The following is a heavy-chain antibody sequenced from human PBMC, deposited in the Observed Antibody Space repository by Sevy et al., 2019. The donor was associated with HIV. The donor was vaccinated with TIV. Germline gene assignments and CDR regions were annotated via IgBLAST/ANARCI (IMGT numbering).Heavy chain of an antibody. CDR1: GFCFSDYN. V-gene: IGHV3-21*01. CDR3: ARDKTILEGRYGMDV. CDR2: ISSGSGYI. Sequence: GGSLRLSCAASGFCFSDYNMNWVRQAPGKGLEWVSFISSGSGYIYYADSMKGRFTISRDNAKNSLYLQLNSLRAEDTAVYYCARDKTILEGRYGMDVWGQGTTVTVSS. D-gene: IGHD3-3*01. J-gene: IGHJ6*02.